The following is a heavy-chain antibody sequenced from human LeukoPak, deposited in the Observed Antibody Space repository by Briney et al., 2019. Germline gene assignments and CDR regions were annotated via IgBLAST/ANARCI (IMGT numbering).Heavy chain of an antibody. Sequence: ASVKVSCTLSGYTFSSYDIYWVRQATGQGLEWMGWMNPNSGNTGYAQKFQGRVTMTRNTSMSTAYMELSSLRSEDTAVYYCARAGGRRVPAALLGYWGQGTLVTVSS. V-gene: IGHV1-8*01. CDR2: MNPNSGNT. CDR1: GYTFSSYD. D-gene: IGHD2-2*01. J-gene: IGHJ4*02. CDR3: ARAGGRRVPAALLGY.